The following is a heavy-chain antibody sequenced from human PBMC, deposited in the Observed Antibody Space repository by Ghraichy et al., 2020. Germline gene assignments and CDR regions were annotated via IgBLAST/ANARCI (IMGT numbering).Heavy chain of an antibody. V-gene: IGHV1-24*01. D-gene: IGHD3-22*01. CDR2: FDPEDGET. J-gene: IGHJ1*01. Sequence: ASVKVSCKVSGYTLTELSMHWVRQAPGKGLEWMGGFDPEDGETIYAQKFQGRVTMTEDTSTDTAYMELSSLRSEDTAVYYCATPTIYDSSGPYQGFQHWGQGTLVTVSS. CDR1: GYTLTELS. CDR3: ATPTIYDSSGPYQGFQH.